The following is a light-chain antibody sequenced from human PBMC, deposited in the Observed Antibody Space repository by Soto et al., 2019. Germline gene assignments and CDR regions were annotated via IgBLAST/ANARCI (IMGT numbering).Light chain of an antibody. CDR1: QSISTY. Sequence: DIQMTQSPSSLSASVGDRVTISFRASQSISTYLNWYQQKPGNAPKLLIYAASSLQSGVPSRFSGSGSATDFTLTISSLQPEDFATYYCQQSYSSPRTFGQGTKVDIK. V-gene: IGKV1-39*01. CDR2: AAS. CDR3: QQSYSSPRT. J-gene: IGKJ1*01.